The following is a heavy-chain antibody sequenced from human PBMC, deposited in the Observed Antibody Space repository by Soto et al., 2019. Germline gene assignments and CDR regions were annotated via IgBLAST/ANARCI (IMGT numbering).Heavy chain of an antibody. J-gene: IGHJ3*02. CDR2: IIPILGIA. CDR3: ARGLEMAPFAFDI. Sequence: QVQLVQSGAEVKKPGSSVKVSCKASGGTFSSYTISWVRQAPGQGLEWMGRIIPILGIANYAQKFQGRVTITADKPTSTADMELSSLRSEDTAVYYCARGLEMAPFAFDIGGQGTMVTVSS. CDR1: GGTFSSYT. V-gene: IGHV1-69*02. D-gene: IGHD5-12*01.